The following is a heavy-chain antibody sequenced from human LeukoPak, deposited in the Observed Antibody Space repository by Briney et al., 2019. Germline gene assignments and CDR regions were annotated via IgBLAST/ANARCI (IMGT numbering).Heavy chain of an antibody. CDR2: INPNSGGT. D-gene: IGHD3-10*01. CDR3: ATLPGESNREFDY. J-gene: IGHJ4*02. CDR1: GYTFTGYY. Sequence: ASVKVSCKASGYTFTGYYMHWVRQAPGQGLEWMGWINPNSGGTNYAQKFQGWVTMTRDTSISTAYMELSRLRSDDTAVYYCATLPGESNREFDYWGQGTLVTVSS. V-gene: IGHV1-2*04.